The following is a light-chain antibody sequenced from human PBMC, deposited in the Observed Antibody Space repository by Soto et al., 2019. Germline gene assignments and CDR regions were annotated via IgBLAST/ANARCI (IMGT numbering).Light chain of an antibody. CDR2: EVS. CDR1: SSDVGGYNY. J-gene: IGLJ3*02. CDR3: NSYAGSNNWV. Sequence: QSVLTQPPSASGSPGQSVTISCSGASSDVGGYNYVSWYQQHPGKAPKLMIYEVSKRPSGVPDRFSGSKSGNTASLTVSGLRAEDEADYYCNSYAGSNNWVFGGGTKVTVL. V-gene: IGLV2-8*01.